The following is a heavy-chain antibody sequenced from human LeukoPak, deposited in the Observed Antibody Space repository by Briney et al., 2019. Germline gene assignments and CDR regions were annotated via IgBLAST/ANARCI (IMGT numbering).Heavy chain of an antibody. Sequence: GGSLRLSCAASGITFSSYGMHWVRQAPGKGLEWVAVIWYDGSNKYYADSVKGRFTISRDNSKNTLYLQMNSLRAEDTAVYYCARDYYYDSSGYPSWGQGTLVTVSS. CDR2: IWYDGSNK. J-gene: IGHJ5*02. CDR3: ARDYYYDSSGYPS. V-gene: IGHV3-33*01. D-gene: IGHD3-22*01. CDR1: GITFSSYG.